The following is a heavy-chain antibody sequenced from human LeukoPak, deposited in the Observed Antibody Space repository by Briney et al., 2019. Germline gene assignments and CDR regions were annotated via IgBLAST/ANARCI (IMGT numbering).Heavy chain of an antibody. CDR1: GFTFTNAW. V-gene: IGHV3-15*01. D-gene: IGHD6-19*01. CDR2: VKSNSDGGTT. Sequence: GGSLRLSCAASGFTFTNAWMSWVRQAPGKGLEWIGRVKSNSDGGTTDYAAPVKGRFTISRDNSKNTLYLQMNSLRAEDTAVYYCAKTPEEYSSGFGYFDYWGQGTQVTVSS. J-gene: IGHJ4*02. CDR3: AKTPEEYSSGFGYFDY.